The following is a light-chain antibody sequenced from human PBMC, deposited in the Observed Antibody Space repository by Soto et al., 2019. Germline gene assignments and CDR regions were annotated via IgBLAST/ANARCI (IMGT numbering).Light chain of an antibody. V-gene: IGLV7-46*01. CDR2: DTS. CDR1: TGAVTSAHY. Sequence: QAVVTQEPSLTVSPGGTVTLTCGSSTGAVTSAHYPYWFQQMPGQAPTTLIFDTSNKHSWTPARFSGSLLGGKAALILSGAQPEFEAEYFCLLCYNDGWVFGGGTKLTVL. CDR3: LLCYNDGWV. J-gene: IGLJ3*02.